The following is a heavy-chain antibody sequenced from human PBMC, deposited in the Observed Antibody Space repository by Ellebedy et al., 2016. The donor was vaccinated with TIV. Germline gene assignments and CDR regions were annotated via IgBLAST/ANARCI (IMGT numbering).Heavy chain of an antibody. CDR3: AKARDRSLDQ. CDR1: GGSINGFF. V-gene: IGHV4-59*12. D-gene: IGHD1-14*01. CDR2: VFYTGNT. Sequence: MPGGSLRLSCTVSGGSINGFFCSWIRQAPGRGLEWLGYVFYTGNTYYNPSLRSRVAMSVDTSKNQFSLSLTSVTAAGTAVYYCAKARDRSLDQWGQGTLVTVSS. J-gene: IGHJ4*02.